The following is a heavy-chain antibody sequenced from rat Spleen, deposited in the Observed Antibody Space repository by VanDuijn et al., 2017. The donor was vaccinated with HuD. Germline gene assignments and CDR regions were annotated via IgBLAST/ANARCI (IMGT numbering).Heavy chain of an antibody. CDR2: INFDGSGT. Sequence: EVQLVESGGGLVQPGRSMKLSCAASGFTFSNYDMAWVRQAPTKGLEWVASINFDGSGTYYRDSVKGRFTISRDNAKSTLYLQMDSLRSEDTAAYYCTRERNWAFDHWGQGVVVTVSS. CDR3: TRERNWAFDH. J-gene: IGHJ2*01. D-gene: IGHD5-1*01. CDR1: GFTFSNYD. V-gene: IGHV5-20*01.